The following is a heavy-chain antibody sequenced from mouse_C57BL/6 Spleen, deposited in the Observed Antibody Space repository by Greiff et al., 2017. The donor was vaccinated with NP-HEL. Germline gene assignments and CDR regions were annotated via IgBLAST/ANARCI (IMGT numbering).Heavy chain of an antibody. Sequence: QVQLQQPGAELVRPGSSVKLSCKASGYTFTSYWMHWVKQRPIQGLEWIGNIDPSDSETHYNQKFKDKATLTVDKSSSTAYMQLSSLTSEDSAVYYCASSIKPYWYFDVWGTGTTVTVSS. J-gene: IGHJ1*03. CDR2: IDPSDSET. CDR3: ASSIKPYWYFDV. CDR1: GYTFTSYW. V-gene: IGHV1-52*01.